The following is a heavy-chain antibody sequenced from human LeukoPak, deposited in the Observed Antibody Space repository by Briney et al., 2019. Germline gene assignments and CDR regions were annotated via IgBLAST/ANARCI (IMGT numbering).Heavy chain of an antibody. CDR2: IYYSGST. D-gene: IGHD3-10*01. V-gene: IGHV4-39*01. CDR3: ARRRAGSYYYYMDV. CDR1: GGSISSSSYY. Sequence: SETLSLTCTVSGGSISSSSYYWGWIRQPPGKGLEWIGSIYYSGSTYYNPSLKSRVTISVDTSKNQFSLKLSSVTAADTAVYYCARRRAGSYYYYMDVWGKGTTVTISS. J-gene: IGHJ6*03.